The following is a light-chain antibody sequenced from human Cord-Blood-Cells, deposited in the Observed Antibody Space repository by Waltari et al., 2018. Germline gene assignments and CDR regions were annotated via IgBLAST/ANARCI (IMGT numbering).Light chain of an antibody. V-gene: IGLV1-44*01. CDR2: TNT. CDR1: SSHIGSTP. J-gene: IGLJ3*02. Sequence: QPVLTPPPSPSATPAQTVTLPWSASSSHIGSTPVTWYQPPPGTAPKLLIYTNTQRPSGVPDRFSGSKSGTSASLAISGLQSEDEADYYCAAWDDSLNGVFGGGTKLTVL. CDR3: AAWDDSLNGV.